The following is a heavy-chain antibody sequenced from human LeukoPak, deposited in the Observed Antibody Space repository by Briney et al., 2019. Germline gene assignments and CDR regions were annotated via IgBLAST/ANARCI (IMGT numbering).Heavy chain of an antibody. Sequence: PSETLSLTCAVYGGSFSGYCWTWIRQPPGKGLEWIGEINHSGSTNYNPSLKSRVTISVDTSKNQFSLKLSSVTAADTAVYYCARSYCTSTTCYIVAFDIWGQGTMVTVSS. D-gene: IGHD2-2*01. CDR1: GGSFSGYC. CDR3: ARSYCTSTTCYIVAFDI. V-gene: IGHV4-34*01. J-gene: IGHJ3*02. CDR2: INHSGST.